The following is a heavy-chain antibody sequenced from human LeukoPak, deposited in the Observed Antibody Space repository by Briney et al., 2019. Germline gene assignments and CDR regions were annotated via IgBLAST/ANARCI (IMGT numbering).Heavy chain of an antibody. V-gene: IGHV1-2*02. Sequence: GASVKVSCKASGYTFTGYYMHWVRQAPGQGLEWMGWINPNSGGTNYAQKFQGRVTMTRDTSISTAYMELSRLRSDDTAVYCCARVRDGYNYDYMDVWGKGTTVTVSS. CDR2: INPNSGGT. CDR1: GYTFTGYY. J-gene: IGHJ6*03. D-gene: IGHD5-24*01. CDR3: ARVRDGYNYDYMDV.